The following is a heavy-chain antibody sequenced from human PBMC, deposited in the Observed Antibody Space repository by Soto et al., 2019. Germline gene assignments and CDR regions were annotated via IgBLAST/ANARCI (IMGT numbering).Heavy chain of an antibody. CDR1: GFTFSSYA. D-gene: IGHD4-4*01. CDR3: ARPLWRDDYNWGYFDL. Sequence: QVQLVESGGGVVQPGRSLRLSCAASGFTFSSYAMHWVRQAPGKGLEWVAVISYDGSNKYYTDSVKGRFTISRDNSKNTLYLQMNSLRAEDTAVYYCARPLWRDDYNWGYFDLWGRGTLV. J-gene: IGHJ2*01. V-gene: IGHV3-30-3*01. CDR2: ISYDGSNK.